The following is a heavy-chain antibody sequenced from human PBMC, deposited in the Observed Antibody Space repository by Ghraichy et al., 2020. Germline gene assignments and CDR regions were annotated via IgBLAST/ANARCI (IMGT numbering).Heavy chain of an antibody. J-gene: IGHJ3*02. D-gene: IGHD2-21*02. CDR1: GFTFSSYG. CDR2: ISYDGSNK. V-gene: IGHV3-30*18. CDR3: ANLAYCGGDCSDAFDI. Sequence: LSLTCAASGFTFSSYGMHWVRQAPGKGLEWVAVISYDGSNKYYADSVKGRFTISRDNSKNTLYLQMNSLRAEDTAVYFCANLAYCGGDCSDAFDIWGQGTMVTVSS.